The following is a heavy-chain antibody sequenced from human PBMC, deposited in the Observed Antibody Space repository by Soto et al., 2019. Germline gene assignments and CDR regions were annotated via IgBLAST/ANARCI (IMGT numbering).Heavy chain of an antibody. J-gene: IGHJ4*02. CDR3: AREPPAYYDSWGYYFDY. CDR2: ISSTGSTI. Sequence: EVQLVESGGELVQPGGSLRLSCAAFGFTFSSYSMNWVRQDPGRGLEWISYISSTGSTIYYADSVKGRFTISRDNAKNSLYLQMNSLRAEDTAVYYCAREPPAYYDSWGYYFDYWGQGTLVTVSS. V-gene: IGHV3-48*04. D-gene: IGHD3-3*01. CDR1: GFTFSSYS.